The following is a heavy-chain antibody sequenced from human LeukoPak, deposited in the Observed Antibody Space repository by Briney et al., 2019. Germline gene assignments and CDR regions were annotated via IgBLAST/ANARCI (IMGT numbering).Heavy chain of an antibody. CDR2: ITADNVNT. J-gene: IGHJ4*02. V-gene: IGHV1-18*01. D-gene: IGHD4-23*01. Sequence: ASVKVSCKASGYTFTNYGITWVRQAPGQGLEWMGWITADNVNTNYPQNLQGRVTMTTDTSTSTAYLEVRSLRSDDTAVFFCARVPFGGNFFDCWGRGTLVTVSS. CDR1: GYTFTNYG. CDR3: ARVPFGGNFFDC.